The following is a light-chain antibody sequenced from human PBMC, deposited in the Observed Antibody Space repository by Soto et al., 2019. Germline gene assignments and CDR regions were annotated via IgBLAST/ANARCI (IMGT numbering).Light chain of an antibody. CDR2: GAS. J-gene: IGKJ1*01. V-gene: IGKV3-15*01. CDR1: QGINYN. Sequence: EIVMTQSPATLSVSPGERATLSCRASQGINYNLAWYQQKPGQAPRLLIYGASSRATGVPARFSGSGSGTDSTLSISSLQSEDFAVYFCQHYENWPRTLGQGTKVEIK. CDR3: QHYENWPRT.